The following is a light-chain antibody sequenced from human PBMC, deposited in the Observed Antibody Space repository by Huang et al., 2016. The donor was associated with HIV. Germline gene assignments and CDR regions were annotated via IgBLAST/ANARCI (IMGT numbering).Light chain of an antibody. CDR1: QSVRDK. CDR2: ATS. Sequence: EIVMTQSPDTLSVSPGERATLSCRASQSVRDKLAWYQQKPGQAPRHLRHATSPRAVGVPARFSGSGSVTEFTLTISSLQSEDCGVYYCQQYESLPPLTFGGGTKVEIK. V-gene: IGKV3-15*01. J-gene: IGKJ4*01. CDR3: QQYESLPPLT.